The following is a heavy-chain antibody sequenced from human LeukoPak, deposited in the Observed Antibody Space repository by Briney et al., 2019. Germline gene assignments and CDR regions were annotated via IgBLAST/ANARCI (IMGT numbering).Heavy chain of an antibody. CDR3: ARDALPSIAARRAFDI. V-gene: IGHV4-59*11. D-gene: IGHD6-6*01. CDR2: IYYSGST. CDR1: GGSISSHY. J-gene: IGHJ3*02. Sequence: SETLSLTCTVSGGSISSHYWSWIRQPPGKGLEWIGYIYYSGSTNYNPSLKSRVIISVDTSKNQFSLKLSSVTAADTAVYYCARDALPSIAARRAFDIWGQGTMVTVSS.